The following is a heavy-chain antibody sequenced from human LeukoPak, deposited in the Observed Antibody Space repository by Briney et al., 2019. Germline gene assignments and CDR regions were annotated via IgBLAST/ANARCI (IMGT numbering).Heavy chain of an antibody. Sequence: GGSLRLSCAASGFTFSSYAMSWVRQAPGKGLEWVSAISGSGGSTHYADSVKGRFTISRDNSKNTLYLQMNSLRAEDTAVYYCANMFGELSLDFDYWGQGTLVTVSS. CDR3: ANMFGELSLDFDY. CDR2: ISGSGGST. CDR1: GFTFSSYA. V-gene: IGHV3-23*01. J-gene: IGHJ4*02. D-gene: IGHD3-10*02.